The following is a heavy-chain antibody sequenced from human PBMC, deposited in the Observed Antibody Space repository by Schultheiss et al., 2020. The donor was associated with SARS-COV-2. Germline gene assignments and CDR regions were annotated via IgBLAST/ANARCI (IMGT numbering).Heavy chain of an antibody. J-gene: IGHJ2*01. CDR2: ISAYNGNT. Sequence: ASVKVSCKASGYTFTSYVISWVRQAPGQGLEWMGWISAYNGNTNYTQKFQGRVTMTTDTSTSTAYMELRSLRSDDTAVYYCARTRGVIVPYWYFDLWGRGTLVTVSS. CDR3: ARTRGVIVPYWYFDL. V-gene: IGHV1-18*01. D-gene: IGHD3-16*02. CDR1: GYTFTSYV.